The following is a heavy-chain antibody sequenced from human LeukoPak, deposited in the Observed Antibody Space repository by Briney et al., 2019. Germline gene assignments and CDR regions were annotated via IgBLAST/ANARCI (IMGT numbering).Heavy chain of an antibody. V-gene: IGHV1-69*04. J-gene: IGHJ6*02. CDR1: GGTFSSSG. CDR3: ARNTIHMVLGVYYYYGMDV. CDR2: IIPILGIA. D-gene: IGHD3-10*01. Sequence: ASVKVSCKASGGTFSSSGISWVRQAPGQGLEWMGRIIPILGIANYAQKFQGRVRITADKSTTTAYMELSSLRSEDTAVYYCARNTIHMVLGVYYYYGMDVWGQGTTVTVSS.